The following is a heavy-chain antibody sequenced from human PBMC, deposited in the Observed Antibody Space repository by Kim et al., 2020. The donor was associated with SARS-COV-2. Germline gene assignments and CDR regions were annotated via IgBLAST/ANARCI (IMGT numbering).Heavy chain of an antibody. V-gene: IGHV4-30-4*01. J-gene: IGHJ6*02. CDR1: GGSISSGDYS. CDR3: AGNEYPDYYYYGMDV. CDR2: IYYSWST. D-gene: IGHD1-1*01. Sequence: SETLSLTCTVSGGSISSGDYSWSWIRQPPGKCLEWIGYIYYSWSTYYNPSLKSRVTISVDTSKNQFSLKLSSVTAADTAVYYCAGNEYPDYYYYGMDVWGQGTTVTVSS.